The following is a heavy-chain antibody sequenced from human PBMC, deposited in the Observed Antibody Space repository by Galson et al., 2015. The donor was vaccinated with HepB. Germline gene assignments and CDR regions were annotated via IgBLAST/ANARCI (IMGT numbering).Heavy chain of an antibody. V-gene: IGHV3-7*01. CDR3: ARASYGDWGSDAFDI. CDR1: GFTFSNYW. J-gene: IGHJ3*02. D-gene: IGHD4-17*01. CDR2: IKQDGSEK. Sequence: LRLSCAASGFTFSNYWMNWVRQAPGKGLEWVANIKQDGSEKHYVESVEGRFTISRDNAKNSVDLQMSSLRAEDTAVHYCARASYGDWGSDAFDIWGQGTMVTVSS.